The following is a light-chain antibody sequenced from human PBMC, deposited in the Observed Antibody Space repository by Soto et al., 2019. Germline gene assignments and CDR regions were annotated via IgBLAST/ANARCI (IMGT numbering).Light chain of an antibody. J-gene: IGKJ5*01. CDR3: QQFNSYPIP. Sequence: DIKLTQSPSSLSETVGDRVTITCVSSHGISSNLAWYQQKPGKAPKLLIYAASTLQSGVPSRFSGSGSGTEFTLTISILQPEDFATYYCQQFNSYPIPFGQGTRLEIK. CDR1: HGISSN. V-gene: IGKV1-9*01. CDR2: AAS.